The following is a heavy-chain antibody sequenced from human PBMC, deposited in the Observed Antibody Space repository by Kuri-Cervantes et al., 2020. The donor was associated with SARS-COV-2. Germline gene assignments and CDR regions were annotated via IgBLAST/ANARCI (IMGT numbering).Heavy chain of an antibody. J-gene: IGHJ4*02. CDR1: GGSFSTYA. D-gene: IGHD3-9*01. Sequence: SVKVSCKTSGGSFSTYAVTWVRQAPGQGLEWMGRIIPVLGVANYSLKFQDRFTITADTSTRTVYMELSGLRSEDTALYYCARPHKAYYDVLTGLDHWGQGTRVT. V-gene: IGHV1-69*04. CDR2: IIPVLGVA. CDR3: ARPHKAYYDVLTGLDH.